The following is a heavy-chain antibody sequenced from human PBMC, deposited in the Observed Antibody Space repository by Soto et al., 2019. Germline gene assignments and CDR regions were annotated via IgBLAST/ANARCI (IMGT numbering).Heavy chain of an antibody. CDR1: GGSISSYY. J-gene: IGHJ4*02. CDR2: IYYSGST. V-gene: IGHV4-59*01. CDR3: ARTYYSSGWYHLFDY. Sequence: QVQLQESGPGLVKPSETLSLTCTVSGGSISSYYWSWIRQPPGKGLEWIGYIYYSGSTNYNPSLKSRVTISVDTSKNQFSLKLSSVTAADTAVYYCARTYYSSGWYHLFDYWGQEPLVTVSS. D-gene: IGHD6-19*01.